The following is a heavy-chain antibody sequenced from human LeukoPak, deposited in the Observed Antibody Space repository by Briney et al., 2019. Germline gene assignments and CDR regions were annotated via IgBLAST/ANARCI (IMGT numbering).Heavy chain of an antibody. Sequence: GGSLRLSCAASGFTFSSYSMNWVRQAPGKGLEWVSSISSSSSYIYYADSVKGRFTISRDNAKNSLYLQMNSLRAEDTAVYYCAREPVLWFGELSGYYGMDVWGQGTTVTVSS. CDR2: ISSSSSYI. CDR3: AREPVLWFGELSGYYGMDV. J-gene: IGHJ6*02. V-gene: IGHV3-21*01. CDR1: GFTFSSYS. D-gene: IGHD3-10*01.